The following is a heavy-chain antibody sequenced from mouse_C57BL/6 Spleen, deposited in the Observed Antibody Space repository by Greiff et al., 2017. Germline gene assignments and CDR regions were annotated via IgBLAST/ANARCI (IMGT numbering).Heavy chain of an antibody. J-gene: IGHJ1*03. D-gene: IGHD2-1*01. CDR2: INPSNGGT. Sequence: VQLQQPGTELVKPGASVKLSCKASGYTFTSYWMHWVKQRPGQGLEWIGNINPSNGGTNYNEKFKSKATLTVDKSSSTAYMQLSSLTSEDAAVYYCARLYGNYGDWYFDVWGTGTTVTVSS. CDR1: GYTFTSYW. CDR3: ARLYGNYGDWYFDV. V-gene: IGHV1-53*01.